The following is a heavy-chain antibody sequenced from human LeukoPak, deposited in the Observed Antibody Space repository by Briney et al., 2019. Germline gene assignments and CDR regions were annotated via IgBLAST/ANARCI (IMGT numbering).Heavy chain of an antibody. CDR1: GYTFTGYY. CDR2: INPNSGGT. Sequence: ASVKVSCKASGYTFTGYYTHWVRQAPGQGLEWMGWINPNSGGTNYAQKFQGRVTMTRDTSISTAYMELSRLRSDDTAVYYCAPTTGIAAAGQYFQHWGQGTLVTVSS. V-gene: IGHV1-2*02. J-gene: IGHJ1*01. CDR3: APTTGIAAAGQYFQH. D-gene: IGHD6-13*01.